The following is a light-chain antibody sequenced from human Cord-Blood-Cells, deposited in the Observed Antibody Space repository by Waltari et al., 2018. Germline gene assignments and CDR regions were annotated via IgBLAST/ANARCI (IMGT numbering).Light chain of an antibody. J-gene: IGLJ2*01. Sequence: SYVLTQPPSVSVAPGKTARITCGGNNIGSKSVHWYQQKPGQAPVLVIYYDSDRLSGIPERFSGSNSGNTATLTISRVEAGDEADYYCQVWDSSSDVVFGGGTKLTVL. CDR3: QVWDSSSDVV. CDR2: YDS. V-gene: IGLV3-21*04. CDR1: NIGSKS.